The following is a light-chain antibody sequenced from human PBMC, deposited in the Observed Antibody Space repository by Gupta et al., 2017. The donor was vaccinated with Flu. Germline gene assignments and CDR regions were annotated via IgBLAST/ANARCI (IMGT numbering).Light chain of an antibody. V-gene: IGKV2-30*01. CDR3: MHGEHWPPPWT. J-gene: IGKJ1*01. CDR2: DVS. Sequence: TSSRSRVYNDGNTYLNWFQQRPGQSPRRLIYDVSKRDSGVPDRFSGSGSGTDFTLKISRVEAEDVGVYYCMHGEHWPPPWTFGQGTKVEIK. CDR1: RSRVYNDGNTY.